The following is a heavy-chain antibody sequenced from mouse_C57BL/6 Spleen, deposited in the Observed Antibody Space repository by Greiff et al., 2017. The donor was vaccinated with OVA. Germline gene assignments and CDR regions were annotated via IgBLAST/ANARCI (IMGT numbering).Heavy chain of an antibody. CDR3: ARYDYDGYFDV. J-gene: IGHJ1*03. Sequence: QVQLQQSGAELARPGASVKMSCKASGYTFTSYTMHWVKQRPGQGLEWIGYINPSSGYTKYNQKFKDKATLTADQSSSTAYMQLSSLTSEDSAVYYCARYDYDGYFDVWGTGTTVTVSS. V-gene: IGHV1-4*01. CDR2: INPSSGYT. D-gene: IGHD2-4*01. CDR1: GYTFTSYT.